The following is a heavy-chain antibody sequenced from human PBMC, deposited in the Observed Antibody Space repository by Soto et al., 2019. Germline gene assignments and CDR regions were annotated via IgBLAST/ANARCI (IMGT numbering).Heavy chain of an antibody. CDR3: AKTLNYVMLTGHLGAFDI. D-gene: IGHD3-9*01. CDR1: GFTFDDYA. J-gene: IGHJ3*02. CDR2: ISWNSGSI. Sequence: EVQLVESGGGLVQPGRSLRLSCAASGFTFDDYAMHWVRQAPGKGLEWVSGISWNSGSIGYADSVKGRFTISRDNAKNSLYLQMNSLSAEDTALYYCAKTLNYVMLTGHLGAFDIWGQGTMVTVSS. V-gene: IGHV3-9*01.